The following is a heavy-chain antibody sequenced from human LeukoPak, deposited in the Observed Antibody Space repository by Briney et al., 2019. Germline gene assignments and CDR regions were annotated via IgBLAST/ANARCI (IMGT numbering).Heavy chain of an antibody. D-gene: IGHD3-22*01. CDR1: GGTFSSYA. J-gene: IGHJ6*03. CDR2: IIPIFGTA. V-gene: IGHV1-69*06. Sequence: SVKVSCKASGGTFSSYAISWVRQAPGQGLEWMGGIIPIFGTANYAQKFQGRVTITADKSTSTAYMELSSLRSEDTAVYYCARVFRLYYDSSGYYSLYPQPRNAYYYYYYMDVWGKGTTVTVSS. CDR3: ARVFRLYYDSSGYYSLYPQPRNAYYYYYYMDV.